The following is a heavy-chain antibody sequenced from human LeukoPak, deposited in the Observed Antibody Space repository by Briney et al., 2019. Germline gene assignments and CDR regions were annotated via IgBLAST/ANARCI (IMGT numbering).Heavy chain of an antibody. J-gene: IGHJ3*02. CDR3: ARGGILWWRAFDI. CDR1: GGSFSGYY. V-gene: IGHV4-34*01. CDR2: INHSGST. Sequence: SETLSLTCAVYGGSFSGYYWSWIRQPPGKGREWIGEINHSGSTNYNPSLKSRVTISVDTSKNQFSLKLSSVTAADTAVYYCARGGILWWRAFDIWGQGTMVTVSS. D-gene: IGHD2-21*01.